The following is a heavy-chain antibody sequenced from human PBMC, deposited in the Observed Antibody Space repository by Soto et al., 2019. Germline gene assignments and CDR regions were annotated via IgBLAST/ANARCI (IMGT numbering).Heavy chain of an antibody. Sequence: SETLSLTCDVYGGSLSNYYCSWIRQPPGEGLEWIGEINHSGNTNYNPSLNSRVTISVDTSKSQFSLHLSSATAADTAVYYCARGSIVGAKFLNYWGQGALVTVSS. CDR3: ARGSIVGAKFLNY. D-gene: IGHD1-26*01. CDR1: GGSLSNYY. J-gene: IGHJ4*02. V-gene: IGHV4-34*01. CDR2: INHSGNT.